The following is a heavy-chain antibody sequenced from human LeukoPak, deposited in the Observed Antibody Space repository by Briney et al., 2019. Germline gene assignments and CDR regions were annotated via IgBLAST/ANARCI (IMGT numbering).Heavy chain of an antibody. D-gene: IGHD3-10*01. CDR1: GGSFSGYY. V-gene: IGHV4-34*01. Sequence: PSETLSLTCAVYGGSFSGYYWSWIRQPPGKGLEWIGEINHSGSTNYNPSLKSRVTISVDTSKNQFSLKLSPVTAADTAVYYCARRGSSGPNKGRLGYYYMDVWGKGTTVTVSS. CDR3: ARRGSSGPNKGRLGYYYMDV. CDR2: INHSGST. J-gene: IGHJ6*03.